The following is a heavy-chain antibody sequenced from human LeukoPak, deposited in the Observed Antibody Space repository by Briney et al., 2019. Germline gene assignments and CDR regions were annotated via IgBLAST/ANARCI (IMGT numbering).Heavy chain of an antibody. J-gene: IGHJ1*01. CDR3: ARGTGIAAAVTSLFQY. CDR1: GYTFTSYY. D-gene: IGHD6-13*01. Sequence: ASVKVSFKASGYTFTSYYMHWVRQAPGQGLEWMGVINPSGGTTSYAQKFQGRVTMTRDTSTSTLYMELSSLRSEDTAVYYCARGTGIAAAVTSLFQYWGQGTPVTVSS. CDR2: INPSGGTT. V-gene: IGHV1-46*01.